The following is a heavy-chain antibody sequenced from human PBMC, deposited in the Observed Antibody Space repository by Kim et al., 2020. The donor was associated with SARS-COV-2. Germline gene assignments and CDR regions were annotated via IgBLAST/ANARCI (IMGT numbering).Heavy chain of an antibody. Sequence: GGSLRLSCAASGITFSDHGMNWVRQAPGKGLEWVSYISITDVSTKYYADSVKGRFTISRDNAKNSLFLQLNNLRDEDTAVYYCARDGGFTFDYWGQGTLVTVSS. CDR2: ISITDVSTK. CDR3: ARDGGFTFDY. V-gene: IGHV3-48*02. J-gene: IGHJ4*02. D-gene: IGHD3-10*01. CDR1: GITFSDHG.